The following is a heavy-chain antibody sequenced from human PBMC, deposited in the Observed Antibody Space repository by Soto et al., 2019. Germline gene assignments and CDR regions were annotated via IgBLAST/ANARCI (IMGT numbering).Heavy chain of an antibody. V-gene: IGHV3-30-3*01. J-gene: IGHJ4*02. CDR3: ARAYSSGWYAGHFDY. CDR2: ISYDGSNK. D-gene: IGHD6-19*01. CDR1: GFTFSSYA. Sequence: GGSLRVSCAASGFTFSSYAMHWVRQSPGKGLEWVAVISYDGSNKYYADSVKGRFTISRDNSKNTLYLQMNSLRAEDTAVYYCARAYSSGWYAGHFDYWGQGTLVTVSS.